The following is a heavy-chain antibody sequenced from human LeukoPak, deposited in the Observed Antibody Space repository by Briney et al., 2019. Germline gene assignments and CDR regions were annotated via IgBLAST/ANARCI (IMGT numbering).Heavy chain of an antibody. V-gene: IGHV3-7*01. Sequence: GGSLRLSCAASGFTFSSYWMTWVRQAPGKGLEWVAIIKQAASETYYVGSVKSRFTISRDNAKNSLYLQMSSLRADDTAVYYCARYYCGTSTTCYMFDFWGQGTLVTVSS. CDR3: ARYYCGTSTTCYMFDF. CDR2: IKQAASET. J-gene: IGHJ4*02. D-gene: IGHD2-2*01. CDR1: GFTFSSYW.